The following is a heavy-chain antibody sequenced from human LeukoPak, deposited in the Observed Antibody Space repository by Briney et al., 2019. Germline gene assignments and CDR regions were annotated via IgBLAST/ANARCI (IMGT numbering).Heavy chain of an antibody. Sequence: PSETLSFTCTVSGGSISSYYWSWIRQPPGKGLEWIGHIYYSGSTNYNPSLKSRVTISVDTSKNQFSLKLSSVTAADTAVYYCARGSPMVRGGSFDYWGQGTLVTVSS. CDR1: GGSISSYY. V-gene: IGHV4-59*01. CDR2: IYYSGST. D-gene: IGHD3-10*01. J-gene: IGHJ4*02. CDR3: ARGSPMVRGGSFDY.